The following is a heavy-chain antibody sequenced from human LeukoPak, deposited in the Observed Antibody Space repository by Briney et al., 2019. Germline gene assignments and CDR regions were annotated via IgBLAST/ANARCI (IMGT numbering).Heavy chain of an antibody. Sequence: PGGSLRLSCAASGFTFSSYAMSWVRQAPAKGLEWVSGISGSGGSTSYADSVKGRFTISRDNSKNTLYLQMNTLRADDTAVYYCAKVSGIGGAGEPLDYWGQGTLVTVSS. V-gene: IGHV3-23*01. CDR2: ISGSGGST. CDR3: AKVSGIGGAGEPLDY. D-gene: IGHD6-19*01. J-gene: IGHJ4*02. CDR1: GFTFSSYA.